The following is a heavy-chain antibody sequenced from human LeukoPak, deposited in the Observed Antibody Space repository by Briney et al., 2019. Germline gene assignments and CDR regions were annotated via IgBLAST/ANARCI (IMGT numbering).Heavy chain of an antibody. CDR1: GYTFTNYW. D-gene: IGHD1-7*01. Sequence: GESLKISCKGIGYTFTNYWIGWVRQRPGKGLEWMGIIHPGDSDTRCSPSFQGQVTISADKSFSTAYLQWISLRASDTAMYYCARLPWNYGDSWGQGPLVTVSS. V-gene: IGHV5-51*01. CDR3: ARLPWNYGDS. J-gene: IGHJ5*02. CDR2: IHPGDSDT.